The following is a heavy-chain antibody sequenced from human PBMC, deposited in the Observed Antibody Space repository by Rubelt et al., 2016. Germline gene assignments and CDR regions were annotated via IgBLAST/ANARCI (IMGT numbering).Heavy chain of an antibody. Sequence: QITLKESGPSLVKPTQTLTLTCTFSGFSLTTSGVGVGWIRQPPGKALEWLAVIYWDDDKRYSPSLKSRLTITKDTSKNLVVLTMTNRYPGDTATYYGANPGIASREDIVEDSESWGQGRMVTVS. D-gene: IGHD1-26*01. CDR1: GFSLTTSGVG. V-gene: IGHV2-5*02. CDR2: IYWDDDK. J-gene: IGHJ3*01. CDR3: ANPGIASREDIVEDSES.